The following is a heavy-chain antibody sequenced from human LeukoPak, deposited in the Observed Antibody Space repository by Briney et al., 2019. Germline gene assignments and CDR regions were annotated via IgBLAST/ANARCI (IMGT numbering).Heavy chain of an antibody. CDR2: IYWNDDK. D-gene: IGHD3-22*01. V-gene: IGHV2-5*01. J-gene: IGHJ4*02. CDR3: AHNGVYYYDSSGYYGGSYFDY. CDR1: GFSLSTSGVG. Sequence: ESGPTLVNPTQTLTLTCTFSGFSLSTSGVGVGWIRQPPGKALEWLALIYWNDDKRYSPSLKSRLTITKDTSKNQVVLTMTNMDPLDTSTYYCAHNGVYYYDSSGYYGGSYFDYWGQGTLVTVSS.